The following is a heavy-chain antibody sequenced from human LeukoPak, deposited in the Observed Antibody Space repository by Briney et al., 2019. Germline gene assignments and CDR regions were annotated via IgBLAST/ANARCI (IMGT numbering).Heavy chain of an antibody. V-gene: IGHV3-49*04. D-gene: IGHD3-22*01. CDR2: IRSKAYGGTT. CDR3: SNYYDSSGYYAYYYYYMDV. J-gene: IGHJ6*03. Sequence: GFXXXDYAMSWVRQAPGKGLEWVGFIRSKAYGGTTEYAASVKGRFTISRDDSKSIAYLQMNSLKTEDTAVYYCSNYYDSSGYYAYYYYYMDVWGKGTTVTVSS. CDR1: GFXXXDYA.